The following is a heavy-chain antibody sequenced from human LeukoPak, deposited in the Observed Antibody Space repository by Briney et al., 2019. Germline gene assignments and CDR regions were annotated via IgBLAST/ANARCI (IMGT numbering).Heavy chain of an antibody. CDR1: GYTFTGYY. CDR2: INPNSGGT. Sequence: GASVKVSCKASGYTFTGYYMHWVRQAPGQGLEWMGWINPNSGGTNYAQKFQGRVTMTRDTSISTAYMELSRLRSDDTAVYYCAREEGIAVAGRDNDAFDIWGQGTMVTVSS. J-gene: IGHJ3*02. V-gene: IGHV1-2*02. CDR3: AREEGIAVAGRDNDAFDI. D-gene: IGHD6-19*01.